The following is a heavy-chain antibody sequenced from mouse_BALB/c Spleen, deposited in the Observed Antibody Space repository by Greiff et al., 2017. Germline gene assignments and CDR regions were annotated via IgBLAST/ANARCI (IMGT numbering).Heavy chain of an antibody. V-gene: IGHV5-17*02. CDR2: ISSGSSTI. D-gene: IGHD1-1*01. CDR3: ARDYGSSLGYFDV. Sequence: DVKLVESGGGLVQPGGSRKLSCAASGFTFSSFGMHWVRQAPEKGLEWVAYISSGSSTIYYADTVKGRFTISRDNPKNTLFLQMTSLRSEDTAMYYCARDYGSSLGYFDVWGAGTTVTVSS. CDR1: GFTFSSFG. J-gene: IGHJ1*01.